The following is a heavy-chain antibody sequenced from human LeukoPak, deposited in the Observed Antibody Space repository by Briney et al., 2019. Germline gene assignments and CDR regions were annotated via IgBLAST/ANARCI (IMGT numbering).Heavy chain of an antibody. V-gene: IGHV3-48*04. J-gene: IGHJ4*02. CDR3: ARELDIAGWVGAFDY. CDR1: GYTLSSYG. Sequence: GRSLRHSCAASGYTLSSYGMHWVRQAPGKGLEWISYISYSGNTIYYGDSVKSRFTMSRDNAKNSVYLQMNNLRAEDTAVYYCARELDIAGWVGAFDYCGQGTVVTVSS. D-gene: IGHD6-19*01. CDR2: ISYSGNTI.